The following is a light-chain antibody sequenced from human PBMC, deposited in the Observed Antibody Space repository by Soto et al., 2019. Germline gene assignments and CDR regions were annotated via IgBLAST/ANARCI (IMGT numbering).Light chain of an antibody. V-gene: IGKV3-15*01. CDR1: HSVSSSN. Sequence: IVLTQSPGTLCFSPGEIATLSVRAVHSVSSSNLAWYQQKPGQAPRLLIYDASTRATGIPVRFRGSGSGTEFTLTISSLQSEDSAVYYCHPYNNWLALTFGGRTKADI. J-gene: IGKJ4*01. CDR3: HPYNNWLALT. CDR2: DAS.